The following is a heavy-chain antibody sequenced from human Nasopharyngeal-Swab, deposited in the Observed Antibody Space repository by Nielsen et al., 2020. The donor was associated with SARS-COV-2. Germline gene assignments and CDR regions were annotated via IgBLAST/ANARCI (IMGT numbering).Heavy chain of an antibody. CDR1: GYTFTSYD. J-gene: IGHJ6*02. CDR3: ARDGRWLQLLYYYYGMDV. V-gene: IGHV1-8*01. D-gene: IGHD5-24*01. Sequence: ASVKVSGKASGYTFTSYDINWVRQATGQGIEWMGWMNPNSGNTGYAQKFQGRVTMTRNTSISTAYMELSSLRSEDTAVYYCARDGRWLQLLYYYYGMDVWGQGTTVTVSS. CDR2: MNPNSGNT.